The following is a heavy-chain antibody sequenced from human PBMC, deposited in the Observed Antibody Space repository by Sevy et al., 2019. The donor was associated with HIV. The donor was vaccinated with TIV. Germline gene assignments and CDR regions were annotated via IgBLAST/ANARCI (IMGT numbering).Heavy chain of an antibody. J-gene: IGHJ4*02. D-gene: IGHD3-3*01. CDR3: ATYPRHYDFWSGYPTSFDY. Sequence: ASVKVSCKASGGTFSSYAISWVRQAPGQGLEWMGGIIPIFGTANYAQKFQGRVTITANESTSTAYMELSSLRSEDTAVYYCATYPRHYDFWSGYPTSFDYWGQGTLVTISS. CDR2: IIPIFGTA. CDR1: GGTFSSYA. V-gene: IGHV1-69*13.